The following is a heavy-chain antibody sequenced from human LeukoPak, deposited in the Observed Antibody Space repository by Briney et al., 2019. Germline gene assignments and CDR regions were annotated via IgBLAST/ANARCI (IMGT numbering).Heavy chain of an antibody. CDR1: GFTFSSYW. D-gene: IGHD3-3*01. Sequence: GGSLRLSCAASGFTFSSYWMSWVRQAPGKGLEWVANIKQDGSEKYYVDSVKGRFTISRDNAMNSLYLQMNSLRAEDTAVYYCARDHHSGYDFWSGYPNRFDPWGQGTLVTVSS. J-gene: IGHJ5*02. CDR2: IKQDGSEK. V-gene: IGHV3-7*01. CDR3: ARDHHSGYDFWSGYPNRFDP.